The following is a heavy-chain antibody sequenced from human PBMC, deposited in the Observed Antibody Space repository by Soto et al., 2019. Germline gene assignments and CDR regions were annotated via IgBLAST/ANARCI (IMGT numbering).Heavy chain of an antibody. Sequence: GGSLRLSCAASGFTFSSYAMHWVRQAPGKGLEWVAVISYDGSNKYYADSVKGRFTISRDNSKNTLYLQMNSLRAEDTAVYYCARGVRGGDYDYYFDYWGQGTLVTVSS. V-gene: IGHV3-30-3*01. CDR1: GFTFSSYA. J-gene: IGHJ4*02. D-gene: IGHD5-12*01. CDR3: ARGVRGGDYDYYFDY. CDR2: ISYDGSNK.